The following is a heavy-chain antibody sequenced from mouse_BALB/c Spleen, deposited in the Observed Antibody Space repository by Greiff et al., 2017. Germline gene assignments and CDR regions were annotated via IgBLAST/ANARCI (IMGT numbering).Heavy chain of an antibody. CDR1: GFSLTSYG. Sequence: VKLMESGPGLVAPSQSLSITCTVSGFSLTSYGVHWVRQPPGKGLEWLGVIWAGGSTNYNSALMSRLSISKDNSKCQVFLKMNSMQTSDTAMYYCARGRYDEDWFAYWGQGTLVTVSA. V-gene: IGHV2-9*02. CDR3: ARGRYDEDWFAY. J-gene: IGHJ3*01. D-gene: IGHD2-14*01. CDR2: IWAGGST.